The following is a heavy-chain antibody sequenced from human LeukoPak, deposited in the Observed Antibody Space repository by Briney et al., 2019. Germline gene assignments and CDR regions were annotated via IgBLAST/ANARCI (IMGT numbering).Heavy chain of an antibody. CDR2: IKQDGSEK. CDR3: ASGLISRYSSGWYYFDG. D-gene: IGHD6-19*01. CDR1: GFTFSSYW. Sequence: GGSLRLSCAASGFTFSSYWMSWVRQAPGKGLEWVANIKQDGSEKYYVDSVKGRFTISRDNAKNSLYLQMNSLRAEDTAVYYCASGLISRYSSGWYYFDGWGQGTLVTVSS. J-gene: IGHJ4*02. V-gene: IGHV3-7*01.